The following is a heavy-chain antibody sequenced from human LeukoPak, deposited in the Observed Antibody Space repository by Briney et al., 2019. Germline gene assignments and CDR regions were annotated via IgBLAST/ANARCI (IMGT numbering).Heavy chain of an antibody. J-gene: IGHJ4*02. CDR2: ISGSGGST. D-gene: IGHD1-26*01. Sequence: GGSLRLSCAASGFTFSSYGMSWVRQAPGKGLEWVSAISGSGGSTYYADSVKGRFTISRDDSKNTLYLQMNSLKTDDTAVYYCTTGGGSDRMTDSWGQGTLVTVSS. V-gene: IGHV3-23*01. CDR3: TTGGGSDRMTDS. CDR1: GFTFSSYG.